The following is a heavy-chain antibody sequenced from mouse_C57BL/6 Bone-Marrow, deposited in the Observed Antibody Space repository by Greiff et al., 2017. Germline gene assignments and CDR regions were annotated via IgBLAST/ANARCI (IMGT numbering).Heavy chain of an antibody. Sequence: VPVVESGGGLVQPKGSLKLSCAASGFRFNTYAMNWVRQAPGTGLEWVARIRSKSNNYATYYADSVKDRFTISRDDSESMLYLQMNNLKTEDTAMYYCVRQRGLRPYFDYWGQGTTLTVSS. D-gene: IGHD2-4*01. CDR1: GFRFNTYA. V-gene: IGHV10-1*01. J-gene: IGHJ2*01. CDR3: VRQRGLRPYFDY. CDR2: IRSKSNNYAT.